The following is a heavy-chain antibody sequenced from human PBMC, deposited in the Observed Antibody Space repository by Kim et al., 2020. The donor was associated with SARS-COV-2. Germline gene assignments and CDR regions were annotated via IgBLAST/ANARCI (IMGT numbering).Heavy chain of an antibody. CDR2: IKQDGSEK. V-gene: IGHV3-7*04. D-gene: IGHD6-13*01. CDR1: GITFSTYW. Sequence: GGSLRLSCAASGITFSTYWMTWVRQAPGKGLEWVANIKQDGSEKYYVDSVKGRFTISRDNAKNSLYLQMNSLRAEDTAVYYCARVGSSSWYFDYWVQGT. J-gene: IGHJ4*02. CDR3: ARVGSSSWYFDY.